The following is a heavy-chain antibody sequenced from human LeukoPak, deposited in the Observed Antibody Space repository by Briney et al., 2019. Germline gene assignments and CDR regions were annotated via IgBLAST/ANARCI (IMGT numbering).Heavy chain of an antibody. J-gene: IGHJ4*02. Sequence: SETLSLTCTVSGGSVTSGNYYWNWIRQPAGKGLEWIGRIYTNGGASYNPSLKSRVTISIDASKNQFSLKLSSVTAADTAVYYCAREPPGYWGQGILVAVSS. CDR3: AREPPGY. V-gene: IGHV4-61*02. CDR1: GGSVTSGNYY. CDR2: IYTNGGA.